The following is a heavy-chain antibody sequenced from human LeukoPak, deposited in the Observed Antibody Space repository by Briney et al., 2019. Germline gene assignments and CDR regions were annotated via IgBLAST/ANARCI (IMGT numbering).Heavy chain of an antibody. CDR3: AKDPYLKPTSRFDP. J-gene: IGHJ5*02. CDR2: ISGSGGST. V-gene: IGHV3-23*01. Sequence: GGSLRLSYAASGFTFSSYAMSWVRQAPVKGLEWVSAISGSGGSTYYADSVKGRFTISRDNSKNTLYLQMNSLRAEDTAVYYCAKDPYLKPTSRFDPWGQGTLVTVSS. D-gene: IGHD5-12*01. CDR1: GFTFSSYA.